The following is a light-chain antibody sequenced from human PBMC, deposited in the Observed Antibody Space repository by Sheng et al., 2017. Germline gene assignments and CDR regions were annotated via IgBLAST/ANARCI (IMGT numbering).Light chain of an antibody. CDR1: ISNIGGNY. J-gene: IGLJ3*02. CDR3: ATWDDNLSTWL. Sequence: QSVLTQPPSASGTPGQRITISCSGSISNIGGNYVYWYQQFPGTAPRLLISKSDQRPPGVPDRFSGSKSGTSASLAISGLRSEDESHYYCATWDDNLSTWLFGGGTELTVL. V-gene: IGLV1-47*01. CDR2: KSD.